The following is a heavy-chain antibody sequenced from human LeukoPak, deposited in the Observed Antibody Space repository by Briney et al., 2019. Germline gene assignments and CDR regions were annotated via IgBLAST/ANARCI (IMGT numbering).Heavy chain of an antibody. Sequence: GESLQISCQGPGSSFTSYWIGWVRQLPGRGLEWMGIIYPGDSDTRYSPSFQGQVTISADKSISTAYLQWSSLKASDTAMYYCARLHNYDFWRNHGDYWGQGTLVTVSS. CDR3: ARLHNYDFWRNHGDY. CDR1: GSSFTSYW. J-gene: IGHJ4*02. D-gene: IGHD3-3*01. CDR2: IYPGDSDT. V-gene: IGHV5-51*01.